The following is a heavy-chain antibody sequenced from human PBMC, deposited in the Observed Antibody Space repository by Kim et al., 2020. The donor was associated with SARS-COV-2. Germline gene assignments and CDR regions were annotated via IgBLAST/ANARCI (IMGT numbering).Heavy chain of an antibody. D-gene: IGHD3-3*01. J-gene: IGHJ4*02. CDR1: GYTFTGYY. CDR2: INPNSGGT. CDR3: ASWGRVLRFLEPLTPELYYFDY. Sequence: ASVKVSCKASGYTFTGYYMHWVRQAPGQGLEWMGRINPNSGGTNYAQKFQGRVTMTRDTSISTAYMELSRLRSDDTAVYYCASWGRVLRFLEPLTPELYYFDYWGQGTLVTVSS. V-gene: IGHV1-2*06.